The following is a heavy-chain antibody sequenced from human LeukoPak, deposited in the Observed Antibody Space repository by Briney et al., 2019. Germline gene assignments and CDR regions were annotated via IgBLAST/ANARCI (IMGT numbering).Heavy chain of an antibody. D-gene: IGHD6-19*01. CDR1: GFTFSSYW. V-gene: IGHV3-74*01. Sequence: HPGGSLRLSCAASGFTFSSYWMHWVRQAPGKGLVWVSRIKSDGTYTDYAGSVKGRFTISRDNAKNTLYLQMNSLRAEDTAVYYCAKGKDSVAGATNDYWGQGTLVTVSS. CDR3: AKGKDSVAGATNDY. J-gene: IGHJ4*02. CDR2: IKSDGTYT.